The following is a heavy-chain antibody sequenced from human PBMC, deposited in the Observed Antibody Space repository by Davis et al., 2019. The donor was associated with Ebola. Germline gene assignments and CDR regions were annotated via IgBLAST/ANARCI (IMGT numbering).Heavy chain of an antibody. J-gene: IGHJ3*02. D-gene: IGHD3-3*01. CDR2: IYPGDSDT. Sequence: KVSCKGSGYSFTSYWIDWVRQMPGKGLEWMGIIYPGDSDTRYSPSFQGQVTISADKSISTAYLQWSSLKASDTAMYYCARSHYDFWSGYHDAFDIWGQGTMVTVSS. V-gene: IGHV5-51*01. CDR3: ARSHYDFWSGYHDAFDI. CDR1: GYSFTSYW.